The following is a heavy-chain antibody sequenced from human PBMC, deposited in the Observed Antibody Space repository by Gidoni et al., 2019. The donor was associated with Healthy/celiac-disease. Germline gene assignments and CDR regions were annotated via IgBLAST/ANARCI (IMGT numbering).Heavy chain of an antibody. Sequence: QVQLVQSGAEVKKPGASVTVSCKVSGYTLTEFSMPWVGQAPGKGREWMGGFDPEDGETIYAQKFQGRVTMTEDTSTDTAYMELSSLRSEDTAVYYCATVGGYSSLKRGDFDYWGQGTLVTVSS. J-gene: IGHJ4*02. V-gene: IGHV1-24*01. CDR3: ATVGGYSSLKRGDFDY. CDR1: GYTLTEFS. CDR2: FDPEDGET. D-gene: IGHD6-6*01.